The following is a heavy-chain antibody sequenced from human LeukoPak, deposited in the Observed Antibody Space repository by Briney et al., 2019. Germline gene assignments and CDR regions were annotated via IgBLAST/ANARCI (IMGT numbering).Heavy chain of an antibody. V-gene: IGHV3-30-3*01. Sequence: GGPLRLSCAASGFTFSSYAMHWVRQAPGKGLEWVAVISYDGSNKYYVDSVKVRFTISRDNSKNTLYLQMNSLRAEDTAVYYCARDPNSYYYGSGSYAPRFDYWGQGTLVTVSS. J-gene: IGHJ4*02. CDR1: GFTFSSYA. CDR2: ISYDGSNK. D-gene: IGHD3-10*01. CDR3: ARDPNSYYYGSGSYAPRFDY.